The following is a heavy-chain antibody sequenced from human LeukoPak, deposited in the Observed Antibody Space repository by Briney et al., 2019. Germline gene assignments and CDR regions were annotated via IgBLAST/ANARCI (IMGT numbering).Heavy chain of an antibody. Sequence: HRGGSPRLSCAPSAFTVSISWMSCLPHAPGGGLEWVINISPDETEKYFVDSVKGRFTISRDNAKNSLYLQMNSLTAEDTAVYFCARDGSGWSSYWGQGTLVTVSS. CDR2: ISPDETEK. D-gene: IGHD6-19*01. CDR1: AFTVSISW. CDR3: ARDGSGWSSY. V-gene: IGHV3-7*01. J-gene: IGHJ4*02.